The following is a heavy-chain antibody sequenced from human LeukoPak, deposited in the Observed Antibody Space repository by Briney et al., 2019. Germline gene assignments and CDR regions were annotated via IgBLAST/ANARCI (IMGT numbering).Heavy chain of an antibody. CDR3: TRSVAWNERFDS. V-gene: IGHV4-4*07. J-gene: IGHJ4*02. Sequence: PSETLSLTCTVSGGSISSYYWSWIRQPAGKGLEWMGRISPSGSASGTISYNPSLKSRVTMSVDTSKNVFSLKLTSVTAADTALYYCTRSVAWNERFDSWGQGTLVTVSS. D-gene: IGHD1-1*01. CDR2: ISPSGSASGTI. CDR1: GGSISSYY.